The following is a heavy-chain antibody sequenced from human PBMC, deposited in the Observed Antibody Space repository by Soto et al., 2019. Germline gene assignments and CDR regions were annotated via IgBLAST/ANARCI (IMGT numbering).Heavy chain of an antibody. Sequence: GGSLRLSCAASTFTFSSYWMHWVRQAPGQGLVWVSRINTGGTTTTYADSVKGRFTTSRDNAANTLYLQMNSLRAEDTAVYYNASVPTGKFGVWNYWGQGTLVTVSS. J-gene: IGHJ4*02. D-gene: IGHD2-21*01. CDR3: ASVPTGKFGVWNY. CDR1: TFTFSSYW. CDR2: INTGGTTT. V-gene: IGHV3-74*01.